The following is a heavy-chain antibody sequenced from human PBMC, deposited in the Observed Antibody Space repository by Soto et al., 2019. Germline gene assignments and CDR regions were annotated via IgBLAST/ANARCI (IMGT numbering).Heavy chain of an antibody. CDR2: MNPNSGNT. CDR1: GYTFTSYD. Sequence: QVQLVQSGAEVKKPGASMKVSCKASGYTFTSYDINCVRQATGQGLKWMGWMNPNSGNTGYAQKFQGKVTMTRNTSISTAHMEVGSLGYEDAAVYYCARERRGSSDYWGEGTLVTVSS. V-gene: IGHV1-8*01. CDR3: ARERRGSSDY. J-gene: IGHJ4*02. D-gene: IGHD3-16*01.